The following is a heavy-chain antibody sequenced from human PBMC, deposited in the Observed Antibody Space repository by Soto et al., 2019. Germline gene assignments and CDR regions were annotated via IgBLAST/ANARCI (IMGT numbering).Heavy chain of an antibody. CDR2: IIPIFGTA. V-gene: IGHV1-69*13. Sequence: SVKVSCKACGGTFSSYAISWVRQAPGQGLEWMGGIIPIFGTANYAQKFQGRVTITADESTSTAYMELSSLRSEDTAVYYCARDPAAAGSSFDYWGEGTLVTVSS. D-gene: IGHD6-13*01. CDR1: GGTFSSYA. CDR3: ARDPAAAGSSFDY. J-gene: IGHJ4*02.